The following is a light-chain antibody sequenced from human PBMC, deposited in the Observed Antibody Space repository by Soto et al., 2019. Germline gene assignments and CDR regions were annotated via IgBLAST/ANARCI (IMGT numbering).Light chain of an antibody. CDR2: EVT. CDR1: SSDVGGYNY. J-gene: IGLJ1*01. Sequence: QSVLTQPPSASGSPGQSVTISCTGSSSDVGGYNYVSWYQHHPGRAPRLMIYEVTKRPSGVSNRFSGSKSGNTASLTVSGLQAEDEADYYCSSYTSSTNYVFGTGTRSPS. V-gene: IGLV2-8*01. CDR3: SSYTSSTNYV.